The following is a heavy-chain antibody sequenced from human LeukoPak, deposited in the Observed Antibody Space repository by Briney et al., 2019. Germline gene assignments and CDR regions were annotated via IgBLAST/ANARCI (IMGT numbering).Heavy chain of an antibody. CDR2: IDWRGSK. CDR3: VKGSGVSCSGRGFDF. V-gene: IGHV2-70*11. CDR1: GFSLTTSGVC. Sequence: SGPTLVNPTQTLTLTCSISGFSLTTSGVCVSWIRQPPGKALEWLARIDWRGSKYYNTSLKTRLNISKDTSKEQVVLTMTNMDPVDTATYYCVKGSGVSCSGRGFDFWGQGALVTVSS. D-gene: IGHD2-15*01. J-gene: IGHJ4*02.